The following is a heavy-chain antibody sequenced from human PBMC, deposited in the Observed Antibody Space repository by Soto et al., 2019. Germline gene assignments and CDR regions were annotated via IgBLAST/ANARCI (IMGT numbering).Heavy chain of an antibody. J-gene: IGHJ4*02. CDR3: ARAPYSSGWCVFDY. CDR1: GLTFSSYW. Sequence: EVQLVESGGGLVQPGGSLRLSCAASGLTFSSYWMHWVRQAPGKGLVWVSRISTDGSVTTYADSVKGRFTISRDNAKNTLYLQMNSLRTEDTAVYYCARAPYSSGWCVFDYWGQGTLVTVSS. V-gene: IGHV3-74*01. CDR2: ISTDGSVT. D-gene: IGHD6-19*01.